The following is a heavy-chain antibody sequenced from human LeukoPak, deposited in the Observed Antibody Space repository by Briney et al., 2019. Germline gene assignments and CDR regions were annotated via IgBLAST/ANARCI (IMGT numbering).Heavy chain of an antibody. CDR3: ARASPAPKYYYDSSGYPRSGDY. Sequence: ASVKVSCKASGYTFTSYGISWVRQAPGQGLEWMGWINAYNGNTNYAQKLQGRVTMTTDTSTSTAYMELRSLRSDDTAVYYCARASPAPKYYYDSSGYPRSGDYWGQGTLVTVSS. D-gene: IGHD3-22*01. CDR2: INAYNGNT. J-gene: IGHJ4*02. V-gene: IGHV1-18*01. CDR1: GYTFTSYG.